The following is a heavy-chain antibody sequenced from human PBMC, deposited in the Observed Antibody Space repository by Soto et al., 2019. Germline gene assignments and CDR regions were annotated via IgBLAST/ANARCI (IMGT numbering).Heavy chain of an antibody. CDR2: ISSSSSTI. J-gene: IGHJ3*02. Sequence: GGSLRLSCAASGFTFSSYSMNWVRQAPGKGLEWVSYISSSSSTIYYADSVKGRFTISRDNAKNSLYLQMNSLRAEDTAVYYCARSPSYYAEEKTDAFDIWGQGTMVTVSS. CDR1: GFTFSSYS. V-gene: IGHV3-48*01. CDR3: ARSPSYYAEEKTDAFDI. D-gene: IGHD1-26*01.